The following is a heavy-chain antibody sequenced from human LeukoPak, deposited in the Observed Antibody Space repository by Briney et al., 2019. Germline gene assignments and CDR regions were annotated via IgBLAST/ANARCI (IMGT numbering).Heavy chain of an antibody. CDR2: LYHSDSA. J-gene: IGHJ6*03. Sequence: SETLSLTCAVSGFSISNGYYWVWIRQPPGRGLEWIGSLYHSDSAYYNTSLRSRVSMSVDTSKNQFSLTLSFVTAADTAVYYCARQHDSYYYYFIDVWGAGTTVTVSS. CDR1: GFSISNGYY. V-gene: IGHV4-38-2*01. CDR3: ARQHDSYYYYFIDV.